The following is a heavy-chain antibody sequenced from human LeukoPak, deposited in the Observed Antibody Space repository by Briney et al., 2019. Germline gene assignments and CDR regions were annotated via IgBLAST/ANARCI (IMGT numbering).Heavy chain of an antibody. CDR1: GFTFSSYT. Sequence: GGSLRLSCAASGFTFSSYTIHWVRQAPGKGLEWVAVISYDGSNKYYADSVKGRFTISRDNSKNTLYLQMNSLRVEDTAVYYCVSDWDGHWGQGTPVTVSS. CDR3: VSDWDGH. V-gene: IGHV3-30*04. CDR2: ISYDGSNK. D-gene: IGHD1-26*01. J-gene: IGHJ4*02.